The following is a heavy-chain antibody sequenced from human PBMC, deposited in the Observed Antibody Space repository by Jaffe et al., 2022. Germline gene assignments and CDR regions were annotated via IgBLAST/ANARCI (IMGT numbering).Heavy chain of an antibody. J-gene: IGHJ6*03. D-gene: IGHD3-3*01. V-gene: IGHV1-2*06. CDR3: ARDYFLSTDMNHYYYYYMDV. CDR1: GYTFTGYY. Sequence: QVQLVQSGAEVKKPGASVKVSCKASGYTFTGYYMHWVRQAPGQGLEWMGRINPNSGGTNYAQKFQGRVTMTRDTSISTAYMELSRLRSDDTAVYYCARDYFLSTDMNHYYYYYMDVWGKGTTVTVSS. CDR2: INPNSGGT.